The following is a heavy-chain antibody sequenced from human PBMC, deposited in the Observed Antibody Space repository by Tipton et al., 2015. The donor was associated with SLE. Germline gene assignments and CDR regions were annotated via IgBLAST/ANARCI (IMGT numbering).Heavy chain of an antibody. J-gene: IGHJ5*02. CDR2: IHSSGST. V-gene: IGHV4-59*01. D-gene: IGHD6-6*01. CDR3: TRGGASSKWLDP. Sequence: TLSLTCTVSGDSISTYYWSWVRQPPGKGLEWIGFIHSSGSTKYNPSLTSRITISLDTSKNQFSLKLTSVTAADTAVYYCTRGGASSKWLDPWGRGVLVTVSS. CDR1: GDSISTYY.